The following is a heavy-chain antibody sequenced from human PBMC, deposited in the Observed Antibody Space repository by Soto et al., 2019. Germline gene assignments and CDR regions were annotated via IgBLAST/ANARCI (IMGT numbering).Heavy chain of an antibody. CDR1: GGSFSGYY. J-gene: IGHJ6*02. Sequence: ASETLSLTCAVYGGSFSGYYWSWIRQPPGKGLEWIGEINHSGSTNYNPSLKSRVTISVDTSKNQFSLKLSSVTAADTAVYYCASLAGLCVWGQGTKVTVYS. CDR2: INHSGST. CDR3: ASLAGLCV. V-gene: IGHV4-34*01.